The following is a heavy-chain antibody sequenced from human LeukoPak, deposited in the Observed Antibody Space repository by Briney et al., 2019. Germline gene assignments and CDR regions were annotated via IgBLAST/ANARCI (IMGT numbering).Heavy chain of an antibody. Sequence: ASVKVSCKVSGYTLTELSMHWVRQAPGKGLEWMGGFDPEDGETIYAQKFKVRVTMTEDTSTDTAYMELSSLRSEDTAVYYCATDPTRGYSYGFLWYWGQGTLVTVSS. CDR1: GYTLTELS. V-gene: IGHV1-24*01. D-gene: IGHD5-18*01. CDR3: ATDPTRGYSYGFLWY. CDR2: FDPEDGET. J-gene: IGHJ4*02.